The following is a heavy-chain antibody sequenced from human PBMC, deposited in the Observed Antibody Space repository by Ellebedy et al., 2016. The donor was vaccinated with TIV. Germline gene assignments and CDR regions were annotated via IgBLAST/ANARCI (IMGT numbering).Heavy chain of an antibody. CDR1: GYSFTSYW. V-gene: IGHV5-10-1*01. D-gene: IGHD3-10*01. CDR2: IDPGDSYT. Sequence: PGGSLRLSCKGSGYSFTSYWITWVRQMPGKGLEWMGRIDPGDSYTTYSPSFQGHVTISIDKSISTAYLQWSSLKASDSAVYYCARGLGRGGTSSFGAFDIWGQGTTVTVSS. CDR3: ARGLGRGGTSSFGAFDI. J-gene: IGHJ3*02.